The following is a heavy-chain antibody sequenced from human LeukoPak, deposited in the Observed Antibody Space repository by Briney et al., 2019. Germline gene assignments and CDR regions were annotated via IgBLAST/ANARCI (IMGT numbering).Heavy chain of an antibody. D-gene: IGHD6-13*01. CDR3: ARDEWKQLELIEY. J-gene: IGHJ4*02. CDR1: GYTFSNHG. CDR2: ISGYNGNT. Sequence: ASVKVSCKASGYTFSNHGIRWVRQAPGQGLEWMGWISGYNGNTKYAHKIQGRATMTTDTSTSTAYMELRSLRSDDTALYYWARDEWKQLELIEYWGQGTLVTVSS. V-gene: IGHV1-18*01.